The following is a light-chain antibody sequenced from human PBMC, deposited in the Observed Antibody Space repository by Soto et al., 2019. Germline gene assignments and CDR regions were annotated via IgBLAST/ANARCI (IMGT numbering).Light chain of an antibody. CDR3: QHYNNWPPDRT. CDR2: GAS. CDR1: QSVGSN. V-gene: IGKV3-15*01. J-gene: IGKJ1*01. Sequence: EIVMTQSPATLSVSPGERATLSCRASQSVGSNLAWYQQTPGQAPRLLIYGASTRATGIPARFSGSGSGTEFTLTIGSLQSEDFASYFCQHYNNWPPDRTFGQGTKVEIK.